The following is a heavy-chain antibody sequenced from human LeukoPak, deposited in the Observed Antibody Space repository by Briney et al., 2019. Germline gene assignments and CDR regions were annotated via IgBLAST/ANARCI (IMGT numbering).Heavy chain of an antibody. J-gene: IGHJ4*02. CDR1: GFTFSRYG. V-gene: IGHV3-30*03. Sequence: GGSLRLSCAASGFTFSRYGMHWVRQAPGKGLEWVAVISYDGSNKYYADSVKRRFTISRDNSKNTLYLQMNSLRAEDTAVYYCARGKGYSDGRFDYWGQGTLVTVSS. D-gene: IGHD5-18*01. CDR2: ISYDGSNK. CDR3: ARGKGYSDGRFDY.